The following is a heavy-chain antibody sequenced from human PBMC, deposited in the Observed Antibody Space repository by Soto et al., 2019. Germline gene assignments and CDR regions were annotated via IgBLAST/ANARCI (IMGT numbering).Heavy chain of an antibody. CDR2: IYYSGST. V-gene: IGHV4-31*03. D-gene: IGHD3-22*01. CDR1: GGPISSGGYY. CDR3: ARDRSGRYYDSSGYRPGFDP. Sequence: PSETLSLTCTVSGGPISSGGYYWSWIRQHPGKGLEWIGYIYYSGSTYYNPSLKSRVTISVDTSKNQFSLKLSSVTAADTAVYYCARDRSGRYYDSSGYRPGFDPWGQGTLVTVSS. J-gene: IGHJ5*02.